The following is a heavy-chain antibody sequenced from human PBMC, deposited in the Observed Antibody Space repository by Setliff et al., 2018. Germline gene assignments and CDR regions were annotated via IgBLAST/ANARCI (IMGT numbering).Heavy chain of an antibody. CDR3: ARGSVEYSRGWYYFDY. D-gene: IGHD6-19*01. Sequence: SVKVSCKAPGGTFSKYAISWVRQAPGQGLEWMGGIIPIFGSANYARKFQGRVTVTADESTSTAYMELSSLRSEDTAVYYCARGSVEYSRGWYYFDYWAQGTLVTVSS. J-gene: IGHJ4*02. CDR2: IIPIFGSA. CDR1: GGTFSKYA. V-gene: IGHV1-69*13.